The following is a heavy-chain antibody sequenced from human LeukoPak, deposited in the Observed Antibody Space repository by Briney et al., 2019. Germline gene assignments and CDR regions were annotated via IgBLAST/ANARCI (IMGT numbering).Heavy chain of an antibody. J-gene: IGHJ6*02. Sequence: GASVKVSCKASGYTFTSYGISWVRQAPGQGLEWMGWISAYNGNTNYAQKLQGRVTMTTDTSTSTAYMELRSLRSDDTAVYYCATSLGHYYDSSGYSGPYYYYGMDVWGQGTTVTVSS. CDR1: GYTFTSYG. V-gene: IGHV1-18*01. CDR2: ISAYNGNT. D-gene: IGHD3-22*01. CDR3: ATSLGHYYDSSGYSGPYYYYGMDV.